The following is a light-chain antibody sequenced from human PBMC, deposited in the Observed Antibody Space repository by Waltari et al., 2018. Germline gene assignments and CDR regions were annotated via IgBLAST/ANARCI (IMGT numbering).Light chain of an antibody. CDR1: QSISSY. J-gene: IGKJ3*01. Sequence: SLSASVGDRVTITCRASQSISSYLNWYQQKPGKAPKLLIYAASSLQSGVPSRFSGSGSGTDFTLTISSLQPEDFATYYCQQSYSTPFTFGPGTKVDIK. CDR3: QQSYSTPFT. V-gene: IGKV1-39*01. CDR2: AAS.